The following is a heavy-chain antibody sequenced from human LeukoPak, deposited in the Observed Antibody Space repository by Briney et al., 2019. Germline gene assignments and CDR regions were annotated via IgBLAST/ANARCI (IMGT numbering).Heavy chain of an antibody. CDR2: MNPNRGNT. Sequence: ASVKVSCKASGYTFTSYDINWVRQATGQGLEWMGWMNPNRGNTGYAQKFQGRVTMTRNTSISTAYMELSSLRSEDTAVYYCARTYYDSSGYYPFDYWGQGTLVTVSS. CDR3: ARTYYDSSGYYPFDY. CDR1: GYTFTSYD. V-gene: IGHV1-8*01. D-gene: IGHD3-22*01. J-gene: IGHJ4*02.